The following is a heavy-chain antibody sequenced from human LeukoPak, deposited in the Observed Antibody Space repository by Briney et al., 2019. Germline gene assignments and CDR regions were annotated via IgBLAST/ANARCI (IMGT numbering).Heavy chain of an antibody. CDR3: ARENKAVAAHYFDY. CDR1: GITVSDNY. Sequence: GGSLRLSCAAPGITVSDNYMSWVRLAPGKGLEGGSVIYSGGSTYYADSVKGRFTISRDNSKNTLYLQMNSLRAEDTAVYYCARENKAVAAHYFDYWGQGTLVTVSS. D-gene: IGHD6-19*01. V-gene: IGHV3-66*01. CDR2: IYSGGST. J-gene: IGHJ4*02.